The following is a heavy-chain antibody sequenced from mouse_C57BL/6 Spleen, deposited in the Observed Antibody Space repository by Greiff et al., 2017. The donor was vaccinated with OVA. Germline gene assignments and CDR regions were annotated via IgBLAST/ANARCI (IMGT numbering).Heavy chain of an antibody. CDR3: AMGEYYAMDY. Sequence: QVQLQQPGAELVKPGASVKVSCKASGYTFTSYWMNWVKQRHGEGREWSGRIHPYDSDTNYNQKQKGKGTLTGDKASRTAYMQISSLTAEDSAVYYCAMGEYYAMDYWGQGTSVTVSS. CDR1: GYTFTSYW. CDR2: IHPYDSDT. J-gene: IGHJ4*01. V-gene: IGHV1-74*01.